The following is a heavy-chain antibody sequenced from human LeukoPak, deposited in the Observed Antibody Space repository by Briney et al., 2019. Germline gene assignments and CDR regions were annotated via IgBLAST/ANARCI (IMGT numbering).Heavy chain of an antibody. CDR2: ISGSDGST. Sequence: PGGSLRLSCAASGFTFSNYAMSWVRQAPGKGLEWVSAISGSDGSTNYADSVKGRFTISRDNSKNTLYLQMNSLRAEDAAVYYCARDFRDIVVVPATSGYNWFDPWGQGTLVTVSS. D-gene: IGHD2-2*01. CDR1: GFTFSNYA. J-gene: IGHJ5*02. V-gene: IGHV3-23*01. CDR3: ARDFRDIVVVPATSGYNWFDP.